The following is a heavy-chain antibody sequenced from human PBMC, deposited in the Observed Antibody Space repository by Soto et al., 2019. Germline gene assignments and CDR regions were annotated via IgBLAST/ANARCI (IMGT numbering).Heavy chain of an antibody. V-gene: IGHV5-51*01. Sequence: GESLKISCKGSGYSFTSYWIGWVRQMPGKGLEWMGTIYPGDSDTRYSPSFQGQVTISADKSISTAYLQWSSLKASDTAMYYCARRGLWFGELLHDAFDLWGQGTMVTVSS. CDR2: IYPGDSDT. CDR1: GYSFTSYW. D-gene: IGHD3-10*01. J-gene: IGHJ3*01. CDR3: ARRGLWFGELLHDAFDL.